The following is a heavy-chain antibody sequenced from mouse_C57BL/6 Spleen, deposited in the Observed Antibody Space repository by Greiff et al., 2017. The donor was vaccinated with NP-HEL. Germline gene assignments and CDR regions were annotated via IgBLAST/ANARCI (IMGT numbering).Heavy chain of an antibody. CDR2: ISSGSSTI. D-gene: IGHD1-2*01. V-gene: IGHV5-17*01. CDR3: ARKLPLLRKGGYAMDY. Sequence: EVKVVESGGGLVKPGGSLKLSCAASGFTFSDYGMHWVRQAPEQGLEWVAYISSGSSTIYYADTVKGRFTISRDNAKNTLYLQMTSLRSEDTAMDYCARKLPLLRKGGYAMDYWGQGTSVTVSS. CDR1: GFTFSDYG. J-gene: IGHJ4*01.